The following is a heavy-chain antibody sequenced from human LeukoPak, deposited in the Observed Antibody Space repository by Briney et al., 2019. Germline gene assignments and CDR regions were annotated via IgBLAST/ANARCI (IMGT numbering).Heavy chain of an antibody. CDR1: GYTFTSYD. Sequence: ASVKVSCKASGYTFTSYDINWVRQATGQGLEWMGWINPNSGGTNYAQKFQGRVTMTRDTSISTAYMELSRLRSDDTAVYYCARAMVRGVIITALGGYWGQGTLVTVSS. D-gene: IGHD3-10*01. CDR2: INPNSGGT. CDR3: ARAMVRGVIITALGGY. V-gene: IGHV1-2*02. J-gene: IGHJ4*02.